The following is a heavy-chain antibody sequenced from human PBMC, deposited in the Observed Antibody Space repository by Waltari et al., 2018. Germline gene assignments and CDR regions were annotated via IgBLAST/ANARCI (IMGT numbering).Heavy chain of an antibody. CDR1: GFSLSNARMG. J-gene: IGHJ2*01. CDR3: ALERAVVVAATRHWYFDL. V-gene: IGHV2-26*01. CDR2: IFSNDEK. Sequence: QVTLKESGPVLVKPTETLTLTCTVSGFSLSNARMGVSWIRQPPGKALESLAHIFSNDEKSYSTSLKSRLTISKDTSKSQVVLTMTNMDPVDTATYYCALERAVVVAATRHWYFDLWGRGTLVTVSS. D-gene: IGHD2-15*01.